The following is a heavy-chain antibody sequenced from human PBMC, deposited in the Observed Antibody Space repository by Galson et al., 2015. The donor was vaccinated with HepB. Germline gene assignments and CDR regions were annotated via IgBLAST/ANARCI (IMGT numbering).Heavy chain of an antibody. CDR1: GFTFSSYA. D-gene: IGHD3-3*01. CDR3: ARGNSITIFGMDLDY. CDR2: ISYDGSNK. V-gene: IGHV3-30-3*01. J-gene: IGHJ4*02. Sequence: SLRLSCAASGFTFSSYAMHWVRQAPGKGLEWVAVISYDGSNKYYADSVKGRFTISRDNSKNTLYLQMNSLRAEDTAVYYCARGNSITIFGMDLDYWGQGTLVTVSS.